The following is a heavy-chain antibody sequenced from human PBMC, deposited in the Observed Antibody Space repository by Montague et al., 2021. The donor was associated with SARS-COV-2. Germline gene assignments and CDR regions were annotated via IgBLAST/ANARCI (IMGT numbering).Heavy chain of an antibody. Sequence: IYYIWSTYYSPSLKILVTISVDTSKNQFSLKLSSVTAAATAVYYCASLPRITIFGVVIHFDYWGQGTLVTVSS. CDR2: IYYIWST. CDR3: ASLPRITIFGVVIHFDY. D-gene: IGHD3-3*01. V-gene: IGHV4-39*01. J-gene: IGHJ4*02.